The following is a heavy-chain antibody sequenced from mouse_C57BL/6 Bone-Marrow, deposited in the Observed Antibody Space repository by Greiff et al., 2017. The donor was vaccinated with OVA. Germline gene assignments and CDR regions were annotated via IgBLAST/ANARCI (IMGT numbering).Heavy chain of an antibody. Sequence: QLQQSGPGLVQPSQRLSIPCPVSGFSLPSYGVHWVRQSPGKGLEWLGVIWRGGSTDYNAAFMSRLSITKDNSKSQVFFKMNSLQAYDTAIYYCAKKGSGLWYFDVWGTGTTVTVSS. CDR3: AKKGSGLWYFDV. D-gene: IGHD1-3*01. V-gene: IGHV2-5*01. J-gene: IGHJ1*03. CDR1: GFSLPSYG. CDR2: IWRGGST.